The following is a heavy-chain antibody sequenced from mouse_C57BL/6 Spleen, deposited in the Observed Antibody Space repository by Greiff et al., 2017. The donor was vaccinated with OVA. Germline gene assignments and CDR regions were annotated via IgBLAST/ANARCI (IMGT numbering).Heavy chain of an antibody. CDR2: IDPSDSET. CDR3: ARPYGSSSYYAMDY. J-gene: IGHJ4*01. V-gene: IGHV1-52*01. CDR1: GYTFTSYW. D-gene: IGHD1-1*01. Sequence: QVQLKQPGAELVRPGSSVKLSCKASGYTFTSYWMHWVKQRPIQGLEWIGNIDPSDSETHYNQKFKDKATLTVDKSSSTAYMQLSSLTSEDSAVYYCARPYGSSSYYAMDYWGQGTSVTVSS.